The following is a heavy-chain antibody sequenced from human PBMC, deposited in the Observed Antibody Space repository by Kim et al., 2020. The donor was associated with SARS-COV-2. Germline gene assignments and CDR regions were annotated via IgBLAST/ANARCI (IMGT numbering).Heavy chain of an antibody. CDR2: ISYDGSNK. CDR3: ARPADVLRYFDWLSRPRYYYYYGMDV. Sequence: GGSLRLSCAASGFTFSSYAMHWVRQAPGKGLEWVAVISYDGSNKYYADSVKGRFTISRDNSKNTLYLQMNSLRAEDTAVYYCARPADVLRYFDWLSRPRYYYYYGMDVWGQGTTVTVSS. V-gene: IGHV3-30*04. D-gene: IGHD3-9*01. J-gene: IGHJ6*02. CDR1: GFTFSSYA.